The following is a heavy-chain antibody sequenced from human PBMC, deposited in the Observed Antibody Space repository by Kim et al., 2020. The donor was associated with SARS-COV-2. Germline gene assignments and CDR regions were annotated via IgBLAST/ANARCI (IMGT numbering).Heavy chain of an antibody. CDR1: GYTFTSYY. Sequence: ASVKVSCKASGYTFTSYYMHWVRQAPGQGLEWMGIINPSGGSTSYAQKFQGRVTMTRDTSTSTVYMELSSLRSEDTAVYYCARDMATVTTTVWFDPWGQGTLVTVSS. D-gene: IGHD4-17*01. V-gene: IGHV1-46*01. CDR2: INPSGGST. J-gene: IGHJ5*02. CDR3: ARDMATVTTTVWFDP.